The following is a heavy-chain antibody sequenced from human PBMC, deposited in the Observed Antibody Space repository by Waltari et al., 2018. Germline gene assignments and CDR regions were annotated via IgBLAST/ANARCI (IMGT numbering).Heavy chain of an antibody. CDR1: GYSISSGYY. J-gene: IGHJ4*02. D-gene: IGHD6-19*01. CDR2: IYHSGST. V-gene: IGHV4-38-2*01. CDR3: ARTGHIAVAGLDY. Sequence: QVQLQESGPGLVKPSETLSLTCAVSGYSISSGYYWGWIRQPPGKGLEWIGSIYHSGSTYYNPSLKSRVTISVDPSKNQFSLKLSSVTAANTAVYYCARTGHIAVAGLDYWGQGTLVTVSS.